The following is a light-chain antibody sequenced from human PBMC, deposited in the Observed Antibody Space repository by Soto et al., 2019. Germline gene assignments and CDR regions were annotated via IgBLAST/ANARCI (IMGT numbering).Light chain of an antibody. CDR2: GAS. V-gene: IGKV3-20*01. CDR1: QSVTTK. CDR3: QQYDSSPRT. J-gene: IGKJ1*01. Sequence: EIVITQSPATLSVSPGERATFSCSASQSVTTKLAWYQHKPGQAPRLLISGASNRATGIPDRFSGSGSGTDFTLTISRLEPEDFAVYWCQQYDSSPRTFGQGTKVDIK.